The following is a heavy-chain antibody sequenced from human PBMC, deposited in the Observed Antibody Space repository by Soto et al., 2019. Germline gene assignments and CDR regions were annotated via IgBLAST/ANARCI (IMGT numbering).Heavy chain of an antibody. D-gene: IGHD5-18*01. CDR1: VRRFSGYY. J-gene: IGHJ4*02. Sequence: PSQTLCITCVLYVRRFSGYYWSRIRQPPGKGPEWIGEMNHSGSTNYNPSRKSRVVISVDTSKNQFSLKLSSVTAADTAVYYCVSTVTPMAKRAIDCWGQGTMFTISS. V-gene: IGHV4-34*01. CDR2: MNHSGST. CDR3: VSTVTPMAKRAIDC.